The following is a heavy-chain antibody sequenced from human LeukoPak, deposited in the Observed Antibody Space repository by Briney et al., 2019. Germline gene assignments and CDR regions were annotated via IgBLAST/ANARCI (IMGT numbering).Heavy chain of an antibody. D-gene: IGHD3-22*01. V-gene: IGHV3-23*01. CDR1: GITLSNYG. J-gene: IGHJ4*02. Sequence: GGSLRLSCTVSGITLSNYGMSWVRQAPGKGLEWVAGISDSGGSTNYADSVKGRFTISRDNPKNTLYLQMNSLRAEDTAVYFCAKRGVVIRVILVGFHKEAYYFDSWGQGALVTVSS. CDR2: ISDSGGST. CDR3: AKRGVVIRVILVGFHKEAYYFDS.